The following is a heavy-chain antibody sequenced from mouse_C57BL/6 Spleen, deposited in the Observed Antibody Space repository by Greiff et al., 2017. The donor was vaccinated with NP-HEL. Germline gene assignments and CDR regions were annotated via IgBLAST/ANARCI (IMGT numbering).Heavy chain of an antibody. CDR3: ARGTTVVAKRYFDY. D-gene: IGHD1-1*01. J-gene: IGHJ2*01. CDR2: IDPSDSET. V-gene: IGHV1-52*01. CDR1: GYTFTSYW. Sequence: QVQLQQPGAELVRPGSSVKLSCKASGYTFTSYWMHWVKQRPIQGLEWIGNIDPSDSETHYNQKFKDKATLTVDKSSSTAYMQLSSLTSEDSAVYYCARGTTVVAKRYFDYWGQGTTLTVSS.